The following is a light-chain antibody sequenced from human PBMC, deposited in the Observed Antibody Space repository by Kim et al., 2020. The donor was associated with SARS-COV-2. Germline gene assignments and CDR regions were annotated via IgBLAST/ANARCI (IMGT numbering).Light chain of an antibody. CDR3: SSYAGSGLGV. Sequence: QSALTQPASVSGSPGQSITISCTGTNSDVGSYNLVSWYQQHPGKAPKLMIYEVNNRPSGVSDRFSDSKSGNTASLTISGLQAEDEADYYCSSYAGSGLGVFGGGTQLTVL. CDR2: EVN. J-gene: IGLJ3*02. V-gene: IGLV2-23*02. CDR1: NSDVGSYNL.